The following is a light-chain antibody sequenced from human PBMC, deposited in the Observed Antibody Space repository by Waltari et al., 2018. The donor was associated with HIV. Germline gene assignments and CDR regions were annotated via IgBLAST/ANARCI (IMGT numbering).Light chain of an antibody. Sequence: QSALPQLASVSGSPGQSIPISCTGTSSDVGSYNYVSWYQQHPGKAPKLMIYEVSNRPSGVSNRFSGSKSGNTASLTISGLQAEDEADYYCSSYTSSSTVVFGGGTKVTVL. CDR1: SSDVGSYNY. V-gene: IGLV2-14*01. CDR2: EVS. CDR3: SSYTSSSTVV. J-gene: IGLJ2*01.